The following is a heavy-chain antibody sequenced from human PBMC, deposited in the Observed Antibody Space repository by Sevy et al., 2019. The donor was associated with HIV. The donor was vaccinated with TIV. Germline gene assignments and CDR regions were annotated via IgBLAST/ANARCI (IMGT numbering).Heavy chain of an antibody. CDR1: GGSIRSGTYY. J-gene: IGHJ4*02. CDR2: IYTTGST. V-gene: IGHV4-61*02. CDR3: ARSMVRGNTPHLDTFHY. Sequence: SETLSLTCTVSGGSIRSGTYYWNWIRQPAGKRLEWIGRIYTTGSTDYNPSLKSRVTISVDTSKNQFSLTLSSVTAADTAGYYCARSMVRGNTPHLDTFHYLGQGTLVTVSS. D-gene: IGHD3-10*01.